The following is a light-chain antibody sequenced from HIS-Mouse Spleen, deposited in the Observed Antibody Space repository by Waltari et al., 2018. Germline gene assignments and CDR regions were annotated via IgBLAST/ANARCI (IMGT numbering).Light chain of an antibody. CDR3: SSYTSSSTPYV. J-gene: IGLJ1*01. CDR2: DVS. V-gene: IGLV2-14*03. Sequence: QSALTQPASVSGSPGQSITISCTGTSSDVGGYNYVSWYQQHPGKAPKLMIYDVSNRTSGVSNRFSVSKSGNTASLTISGLQAEDEADYYCSSYTSSSTPYVFGTGTKVTVL. CDR1: SSDVGGYNY.